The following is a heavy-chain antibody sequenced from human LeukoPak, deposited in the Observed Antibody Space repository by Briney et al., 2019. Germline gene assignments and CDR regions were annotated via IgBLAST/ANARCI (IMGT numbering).Heavy chain of an antibody. CDR3: AKWGDYDVLTGYYDSDY. D-gene: IGHD3-9*01. J-gene: IGHJ4*02. CDR2: IIGRDDST. CDR1: GFSFSNYA. V-gene: IGHV3-23*01. Sequence: GASLRLSCAASGFSFSNYAMSWVRQVPGKGLEWVSAIIGRDDSTYYADSVKGRFTISRDTSKNKLYLQMNSPRAEDTAVYYCAKWGDYDVLTGYYDSDYCGQGTLVTVSS.